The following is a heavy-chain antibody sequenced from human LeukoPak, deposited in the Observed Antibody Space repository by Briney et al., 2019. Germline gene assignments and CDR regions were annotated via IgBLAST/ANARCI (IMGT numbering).Heavy chain of an antibody. Sequence: KPGGSLRLSCAASGFIFSSYSMNWVRQAPGKGLEWVSSISSSSTYIYYADSVKGRSTISRDNAKNSLYLQMNSLRAEDTAVYYCARPLRGYSYGLGDYFDYWGQGTLVTVSS. CDR3: ARPLRGYSYGLGDYFDY. CDR2: ISSSSTYI. D-gene: IGHD5-18*01. V-gene: IGHV3-21*01. J-gene: IGHJ4*02. CDR1: GFIFSSYS.